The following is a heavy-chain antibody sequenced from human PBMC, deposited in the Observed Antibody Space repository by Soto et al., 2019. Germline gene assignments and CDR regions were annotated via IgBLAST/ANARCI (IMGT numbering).Heavy chain of an antibody. CDR2: IYYSGST. V-gene: IGHV4-59*01. D-gene: IGHD6-19*01. CDR1: GGSISSYY. J-gene: IGHJ5*02. CDR3: AREIVAGVAGWFDP. Sequence: QVQLQESGPGLVKPSETLSLTYTVSGGSISSYYWSWIRQPPGKGLEWIGYIYYSGSTNYNPSLKSRVTISVDTSKNQFSLKLSSVTAADTAVYYCAREIVAGVAGWFDPWGQGTLVTVSS.